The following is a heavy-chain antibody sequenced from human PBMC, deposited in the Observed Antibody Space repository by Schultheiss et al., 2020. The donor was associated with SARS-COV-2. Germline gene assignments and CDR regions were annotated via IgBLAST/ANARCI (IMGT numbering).Heavy chain of an antibody. CDR1: GFTFSSYG. J-gene: IGHJ6*02. CDR2: ISSSGSTI. D-gene: IGHD6-19*01. Sequence: GGSLRLSCAASGFTFSSYGMHWVRQAPGKGLEWVSYISSSGSTIYYADSVKGRFTISRDNAKNSLYLQMNSLRVEDTVVYHCASLKGNGYSSGWYAYYYYGMDVWGQGTTVTVSS. V-gene: IGHV3-48*04. CDR3: ASLKGNGYSSGWYAYYYYGMDV.